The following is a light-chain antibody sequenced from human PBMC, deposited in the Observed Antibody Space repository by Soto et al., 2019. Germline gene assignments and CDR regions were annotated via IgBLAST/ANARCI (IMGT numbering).Light chain of an antibody. CDR3: VLYMGSGISV. J-gene: IGLJ2*01. V-gene: IGLV8-61*01. Sequence: QAVVTQEPSFSVSPGGTVTLTCGLSSGSVSSSYYPSWYQQTPGQAPRTLIYNTNTRSSGLPDRFSGSILENKAALTITGAQADDECDYYCVLYMGSGISVFGGGTKVTVL. CDR2: NTN. CDR1: SGSVSSSYY.